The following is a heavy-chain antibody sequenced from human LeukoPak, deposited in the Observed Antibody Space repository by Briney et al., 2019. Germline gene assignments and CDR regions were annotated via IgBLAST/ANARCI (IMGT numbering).Heavy chain of an antibody. Sequence: GESLKISCKGSGYSFTSYWIGWVRQMPGKGLEWMGIIYPGDSDTRYSPSFQGQVTISADKSISTAYLQWSSLKASDTAMYYCASGSEYYDFWSGYVTFDIWGQGTMVTVSS. CDR3: ASGSEYYDFWSGYVTFDI. D-gene: IGHD3-3*01. CDR1: GYSFTSYW. CDR2: IYPGDSDT. J-gene: IGHJ3*02. V-gene: IGHV5-51*01.